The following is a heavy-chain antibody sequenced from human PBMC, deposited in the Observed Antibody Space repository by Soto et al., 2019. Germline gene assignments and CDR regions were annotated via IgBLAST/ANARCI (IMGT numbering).Heavy chain of an antibody. Sequence: QVQLVQSGAEVKKPGASVKLSCKASGITYNTYAIHWVRQAPGQGLEWMGWINAGNGDTRYSQNFQGRVTLTRDTYASTVYMDLGSLKSEDTGIYYCARAISGYVTWGQGTLVTVSS. V-gene: IGHV1-3*01. CDR2: INAGNGDT. J-gene: IGHJ4*02. CDR1: GITYNTYA. D-gene: IGHD5-12*01. CDR3: ARAISGYVT.